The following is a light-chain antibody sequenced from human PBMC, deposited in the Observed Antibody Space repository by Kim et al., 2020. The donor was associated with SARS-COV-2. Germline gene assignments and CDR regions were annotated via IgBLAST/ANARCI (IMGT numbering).Light chain of an antibody. Sequence: VSGGERATLSCRASQTVSTTHLAWYQQKPGQAPRLLNYAASTRATGIPDRFSGGGSGTDFTLTITRLEPEDFAVYYCQQYGGSATFGGGTKVDIK. V-gene: IGKV3-20*01. CDR1: QTVSTTH. J-gene: IGKJ4*01. CDR2: AAS. CDR3: QQYGGSAT.